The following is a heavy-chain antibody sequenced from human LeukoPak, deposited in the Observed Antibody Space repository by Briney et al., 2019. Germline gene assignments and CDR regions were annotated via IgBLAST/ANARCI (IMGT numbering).Heavy chain of an antibody. J-gene: IGHJ4*02. CDR2: ISHSGST. CDR3: VRLGDGYDFDY. D-gene: IGHD5-24*01. V-gene: IGHV4-59*01. Sequence: PSETLSLTCTVSGGSISRNYWSWIRQPPGKGLEWIGYISHSGSTNYNPSLKSRVTISVDTSKNQFSLELGSVTAADTAVYYCVRLGDGYDFDYWGQGTLVTVSS. CDR1: GGSISRNY.